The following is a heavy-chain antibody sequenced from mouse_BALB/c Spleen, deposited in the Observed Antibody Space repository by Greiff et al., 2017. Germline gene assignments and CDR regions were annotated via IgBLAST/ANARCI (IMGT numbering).Heavy chain of an antibody. V-gene: IGHV1-9*01. CDR2: ILPGSGST. Sequence: VQLQQSGAELMKPGASVKISCKATGYTFSSYWIEWVKQRPGHGLEWIGEILPGSGSTNYNEKFKGKATFTADTSSNTAYMQLSSLTSEDSAVDYCARRTGRVYFDYWGQGTTLTVSS. D-gene: IGHD4-1*01. CDR3: ARRTGRVYFDY. J-gene: IGHJ2*01. CDR1: GYTFSSYW.